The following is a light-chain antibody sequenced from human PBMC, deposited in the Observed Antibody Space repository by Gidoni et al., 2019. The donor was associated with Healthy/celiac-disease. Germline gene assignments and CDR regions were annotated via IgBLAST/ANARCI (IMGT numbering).Light chain of an antibody. Sequence: DIVMTQSPDSLAVSLGERATINCKSSQSVLYSSNNKHYLAWYQQKPGQPPKLLIYWASTRESGVPDRFSGSGSGTDFTLTISSLQAEDVAVYYCQQYYSTHTFGQGTKLEIK. CDR2: WAS. V-gene: IGKV4-1*01. CDR1: QSVLYSSNNKHY. J-gene: IGKJ2*01. CDR3: QQYYSTHT.